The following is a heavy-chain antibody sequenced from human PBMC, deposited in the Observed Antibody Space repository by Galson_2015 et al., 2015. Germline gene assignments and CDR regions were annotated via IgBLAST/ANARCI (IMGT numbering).Heavy chain of an antibody. CDR2: IIPIFGTA. V-gene: IGHV1-69*06. D-gene: IGHD3-10*01. CDR3: ARERGGDYYYYMDV. Sequence: SVKVSCKASGGTFSSYAISWVRQAPGQGLEWMGGIIPIFGTANYAQKFQGRVTITADKSTSTAYMELSSLRSEDTAVYYCARERGGDYYYYMDVWGKGTTVTVSS. J-gene: IGHJ6*03. CDR1: GGTFSSYA.